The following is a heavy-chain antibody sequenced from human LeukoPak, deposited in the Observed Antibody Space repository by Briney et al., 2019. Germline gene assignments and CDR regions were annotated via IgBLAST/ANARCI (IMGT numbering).Heavy chain of an antibody. CDR3: ARDLASGGRGLYDY. D-gene: IGHD6-19*01. CDR1: GYTFTSYG. J-gene: IGHJ4*02. CDR2: ISAYNGNT. Sequence: AASVKVSCKASGYTFTSYGISWVRQAPGQGLEWMGWISAYNGNTNYAQKLQGRVTMTTDTSTSTAYMELRSLRSDDTAVYYCARDLASGGRGLYDYWGQGTLVTVSS. V-gene: IGHV1-18*01.